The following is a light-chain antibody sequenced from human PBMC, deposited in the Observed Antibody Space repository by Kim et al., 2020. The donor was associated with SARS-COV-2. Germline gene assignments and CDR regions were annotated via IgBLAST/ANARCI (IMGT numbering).Light chain of an antibody. CDR2: EDD. V-gene: IGLV6-57*03. Sequence: GEAVTISCPRRRGSIDAKYVQWYQQRPGGVPTTVIYEDDQRPSGVSDRFSGSIDNSSNSASLTISGLRTEDEADYYCQSYNRDNVIFGGGTQLTVL. CDR1: RGSIDAKY. J-gene: IGLJ2*01. CDR3: QSYNRDNVI.